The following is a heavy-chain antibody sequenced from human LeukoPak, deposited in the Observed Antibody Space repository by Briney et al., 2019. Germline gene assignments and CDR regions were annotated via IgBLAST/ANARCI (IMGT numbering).Heavy chain of an antibody. V-gene: IGHV3-30*04. CDR2: ISNDGSNQ. D-gene: IGHD3-22*01. J-gene: IGHJ4*02. Sequence: GGSLRLSCAASGFTFSTFAMHWVRQAPGEGLEWVAVISNDGSNQYYADSVKGRFTISRDNSKNTLYLQMNSLRADDRAVYYCARDLLPGVPVVVVTWGFDYWGQGTLVTVSS. CDR3: ARDLLPGVPVVVVTWGFDY. CDR1: GFTFSTFA.